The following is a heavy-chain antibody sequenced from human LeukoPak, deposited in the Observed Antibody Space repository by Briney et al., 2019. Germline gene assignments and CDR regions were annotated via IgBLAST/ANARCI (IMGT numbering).Heavy chain of an antibody. J-gene: IGHJ4*02. Sequence: ASVKVSCKASGYTFTSYGISWVRQAPGQGLEWMGWISAYNGNTNYAQKLQGRVTMTTDASTSTAYMELRSLRSDDTAVYYCARDQGDVAVAGNLDYWGQGTLVTVSS. V-gene: IGHV1-18*01. CDR3: ARDQGDVAVAGNLDY. D-gene: IGHD6-19*01. CDR2: ISAYNGNT. CDR1: GYTFTSYG.